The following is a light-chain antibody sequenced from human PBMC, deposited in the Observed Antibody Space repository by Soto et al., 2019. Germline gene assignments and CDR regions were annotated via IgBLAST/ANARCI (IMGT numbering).Light chain of an antibody. V-gene: IGKV1-5*01. CDR3: QQHNTYLTWT. CDR1: QSVSMW. Sequence: TQMTQSPSTLSASVGDRVTITCRASQSVSMWLAWYQQKPGKAPRLLIYDASNLESGVPSRFSGSGSRTAFTLTITSLQPEDAATYYCQQHNTYLTWTFGQGTKVEIK. J-gene: IGKJ1*01. CDR2: DAS.